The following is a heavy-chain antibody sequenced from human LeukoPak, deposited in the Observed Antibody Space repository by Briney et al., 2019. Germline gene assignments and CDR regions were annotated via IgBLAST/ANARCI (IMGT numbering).Heavy chain of an antibody. CDR3: ARDSRYYVDSSGYYYYYGMDV. Sequence: GRSLRLSCAASGFTFSSYAMHWVRQAPGKGLEWVAVISYDGSNKYYADSVKGRFTISRDNSKNTLYLQMNSLRAEDTAVYYCARDSRYYVDSSGYYYYYGMDVWGQGTTVTVSS. V-gene: IGHV3-30*04. CDR2: ISYDGSNK. J-gene: IGHJ6*02. D-gene: IGHD3-22*01. CDR1: GFTFSSYA.